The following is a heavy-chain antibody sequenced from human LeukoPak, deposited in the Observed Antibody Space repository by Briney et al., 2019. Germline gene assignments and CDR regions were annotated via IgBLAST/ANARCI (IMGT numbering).Heavy chain of an antibody. CDR2: ISHDGSNK. Sequence: PGGSLRLSCAASGFTFSSYAMHWVRQAPGKGLEWVAVISHDGSNKYYADSVKGRFTISRDNSKNTLYLQMDSLRVEDTAVYYCAKWLYSGKYWTGKDYFDYWGQGTLVTVSS. D-gene: IGHD1-26*01. CDR3: AKWLYSGKYWTGKDYFDY. V-gene: IGHV3-30*18. CDR1: GFTFSSYA. J-gene: IGHJ4*02.